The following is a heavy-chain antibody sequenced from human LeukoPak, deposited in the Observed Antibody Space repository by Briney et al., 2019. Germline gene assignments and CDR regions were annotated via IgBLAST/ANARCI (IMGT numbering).Heavy chain of an antibody. Sequence: SETLSLTCAVYGGSFSGYYWSWIRQPPGKGLEWIGEINHSGSTNYNPSLKSRVTISVDTSKNQFSLKLSSVTAADTAVYYCARPGGYNWNYFKPYAFDIWGQGTMVTVSS. CDR2: INHSGST. D-gene: IGHD1-7*01. CDR3: ARPGGYNWNYFKPYAFDI. CDR1: GGSFSGYY. J-gene: IGHJ3*02. V-gene: IGHV4-34*01.